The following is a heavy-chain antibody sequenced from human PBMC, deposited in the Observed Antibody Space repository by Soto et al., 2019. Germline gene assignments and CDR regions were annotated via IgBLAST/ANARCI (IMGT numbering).Heavy chain of an antibody. CDR3: ASPAGYCSGGSCYDY. Sequence: QVQLVQSGAEVKKPGSSVKVSCKASGGTFSSYTISWVRQAPGQGLEWMGRIIPILGIANYAQKFQGRVTITADKSTSTAYMELSSLRSEDTAVYYCASPAGYCSGGSCYDYWGQGTLVTVSS. CDR2: IIPILGIA. CDR1: GGTFSSYT. V-gene: IGHV1-69*02. D-gene: IGHD2-15*01. J-gene: IGHJ4*02.